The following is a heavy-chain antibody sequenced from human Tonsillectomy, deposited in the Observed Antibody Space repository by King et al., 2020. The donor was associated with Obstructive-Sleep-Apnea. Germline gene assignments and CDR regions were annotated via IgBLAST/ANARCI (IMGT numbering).Heavy chain of an antibody. Sequence: QLVQSGAEVKKPGSSVKVSCKASGGTFSNYAISWVRQAPGQGLEWMGGIIPIFGTANYAQKFQGRVTITADESTSTAYMELSSLRSEDTAVYYCARNYNILTGYYTGYYYGMDVWGQGTTVTVSS. CDR2: IIPIFGTA. D-gene: IGHD3-9*01. J-gene: IGHJ6*02. CDR1: GGTFSNYA. CDR3: ARNYNILTGYYTGYYYGMDV. V-gene: IGHV1-69*01.